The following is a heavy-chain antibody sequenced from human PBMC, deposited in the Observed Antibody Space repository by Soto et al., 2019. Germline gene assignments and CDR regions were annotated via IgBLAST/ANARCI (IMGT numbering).Heavy chain of an antibody. CDR2: INHSGST. Sequence: SETLSLTCAVYGGSFSGYYWSWIRQPPGKGLEWIGEINHSGSTNYNPSLKSRVTISVDTSKNQFSLKLSSVTAADTAVYYCARGERICSSTSCYNSSPDFDYWGQGTLVTVSS. D-gene: IGHD2-2*02. J-gene: IGHJ4*02. CDR3: ARGERICSSTSCYNSSPDFDY. CDR1: GGSFSGYY. V-gene: IGHV4-34*01.